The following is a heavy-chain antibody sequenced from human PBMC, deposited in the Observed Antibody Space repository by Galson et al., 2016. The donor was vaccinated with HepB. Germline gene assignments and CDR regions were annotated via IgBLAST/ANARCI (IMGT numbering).Heavy chain of an antibody. CDR3: ARGDNPDYGDYASAYYYMDV. J-gene: IGHJ6*03. Sequence: GLEWIGEINHSGSTNYNPSLKRRVTISVDTSKNQFSLKLSSVTAADTAVYYCARGDNPDYGDYASAYYYMDVWGKGTTVTVSS. CDR2: INHSGST. V-gene: IGHV4-34*01. D-gene: IGHD4-17*01.